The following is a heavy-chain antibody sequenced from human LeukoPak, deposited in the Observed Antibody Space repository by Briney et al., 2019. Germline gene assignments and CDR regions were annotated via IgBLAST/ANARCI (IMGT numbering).Heavy chain of an antibody. V-gene: IGHV4-4*07. CDR1: GGSISSYY. D-gene: IGHD3-9*01. J-gene: IGHJ5*02. CDR2: IYTSGST. CDR3: ARDHGYDILTGYWCWFDP. Sequence: PSETLSLTCTVSGGSISSYYWSWIRQPAGKGLEWIGRIYTSGSTNYNPSLKSRVTMSVDTSKNQFSLKLSSVTAADTAVYYCARDHGYDILTGYWCWFDPWGQGTLVTVSS.